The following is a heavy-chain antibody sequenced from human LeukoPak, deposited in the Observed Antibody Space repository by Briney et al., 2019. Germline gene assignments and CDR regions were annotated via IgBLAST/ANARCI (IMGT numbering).Heavy chain of an antibody. CDR1: GFTFCRHW. D-gene: IGHD2-15*01. J-gene: IGHJ3*02. V-gene: IGHV3-74*01. Sequence: GGSLRLSCAASGFTFCRHWMYWVRQAPGKGLMWVSDINIDGSSTSYADSVKGRFTISRDNAKNTLYLQMNSLRGEYTAVYYCVVLGSCSGGSCYSERSRAFDIWGQGTMVTVSS. CDR2: INIDGSST. CDR3: VVLGSCSGGSCYSERSRAFDI.